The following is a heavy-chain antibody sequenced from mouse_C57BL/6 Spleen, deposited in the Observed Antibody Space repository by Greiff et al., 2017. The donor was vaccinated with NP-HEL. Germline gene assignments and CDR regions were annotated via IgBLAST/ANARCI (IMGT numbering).Heavy chain of an antibody. CDR1: GYAFSSSW. V-gene: IGHV1-82*01. CDR2: IYPGDGDT. CDR3: ARREGYYYYAMDY. J-gene: IGHJ4*01. Sequence: VQLQQSGPELVKPGASVKISCKASGYAFSSSWMNWVKQRPGKGLEWIGRIYPGDGDTNYNGKFKGKATLTADKSSSTAYMQLSSLTSEDSAVYFCARREGYYYYAMDYWGQGTSVTVSS.